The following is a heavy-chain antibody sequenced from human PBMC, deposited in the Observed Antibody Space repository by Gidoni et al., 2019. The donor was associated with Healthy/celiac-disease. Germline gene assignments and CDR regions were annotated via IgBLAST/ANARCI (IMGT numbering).Heavy chain of an antibody. CDR1: GFTFTSPS. D-gene: IGHD2-2*02. Sequence: QMQLVQSGPEVKKPGTSVKVSCKASGFTFTSPSVQWVRQARGQRLEWIGWIVVGSGNTNYAQKFQERVTITRDMSTSTAYMELSSLRSEDTAVYYCAARASGDIVVVPAAIGAFDIWGQGTMVTVSS. CDR2: IVVGSGNT. J-gene: IGHJ3*02. CDR3: AARASGDIVVVPAAIGAFDI. V-gene: IGHV1-58*01.